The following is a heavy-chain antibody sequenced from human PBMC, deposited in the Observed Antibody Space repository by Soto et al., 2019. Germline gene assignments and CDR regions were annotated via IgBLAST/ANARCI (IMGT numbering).Heavy chain of an antibody. CDR3: ARDQAQLEPSGAFDI. V-gene: IGHV3-33*01. CDR1: GFTFSSYG. J-gene: IGHJ3*02. CDR2: IWYDGSNK. Sequence: QVQLVESGGGVVQPGRSLRLSCAASGFTFSSYGMHWVRQAPGKGLEWVAVIWYDGSNKYYADSVKGRFTISRDNSKNTLYLQMNSLRAEDTAVYYCARDQAQLEPSGAFDIWGQGTMVTVSS. D-gene: IGHD1-1*01.